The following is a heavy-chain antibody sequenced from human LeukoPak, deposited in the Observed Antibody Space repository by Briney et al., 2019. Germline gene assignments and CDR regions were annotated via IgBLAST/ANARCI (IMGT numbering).Heavy chain of an antibody. D-gene: IGHD6-19*01. V-gene: IGHV3-66*01. CDR2: IYSGGST. J-gene: IGHJ4*02. CDR1: GFTVSSNY. CDR3: ARAPGGIAVATGDY. Sequence: GGSLRLSCAASGFTVSSNYMSWVRQAPEKGLEWVSVIYSGGSTYYADSVKGRFTISRDNSKNTLYLQMNSLRAEDTAVYYCARAPGGIAVATGDYWGQGTLVTVSS.